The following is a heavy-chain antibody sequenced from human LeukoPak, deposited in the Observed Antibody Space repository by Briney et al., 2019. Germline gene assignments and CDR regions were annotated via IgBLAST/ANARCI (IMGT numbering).Heavy chain of an antibody. CDR3: ATDWIQLRHGVGIP. CDR2: ISSSSSYI. Sequence: GGSLRLSCAASGFTFSSYSMNWVRQAPGKGLEWVSSISSSSSYIYYADSMKGRFTISRDNAKNSLYLQMNSLRAEDTAVYYCATDWIQLRHGVGIPWGQGTLVTVSS. D-gene: IGHD5-18*01. CDR1: GFTFSSYS. J-gene: IGHJ5*02. V-gene: IGHV3-21*01.